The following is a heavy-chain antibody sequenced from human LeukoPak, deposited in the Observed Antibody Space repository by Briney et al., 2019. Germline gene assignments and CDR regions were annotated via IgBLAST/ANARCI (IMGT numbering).Heavy chain of an antibody. J-gene: IGHJ6*03. V-gene: IGHV4-59*01. CDR3: ARFMAAAGRGYYYYYMDV. D-gene: IGHD6-13*01. CDR1: GGAISYYY. CDR2: IYYSGST. Sequence: SETLSLTCTVSGGAISYYYWNWIRQPPGKGLEWIGYIYYSGSTNYNPSLKSRVTISVDTSKNQFSLKLSSVTAADTAVYYCARFMAAAGRGYYYYYMDVWGKGTTVTISS.